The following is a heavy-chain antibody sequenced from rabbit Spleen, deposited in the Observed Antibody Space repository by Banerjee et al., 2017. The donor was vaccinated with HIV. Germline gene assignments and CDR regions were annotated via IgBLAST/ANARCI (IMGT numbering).Heavy chain of an antibody. CDR3: VRGYDDYGDYTRLDL. J-gene: IGHJ3*01. V-gene: IGHV1S45*01. Sequence: QEQLVESGGGLVQPGGSLKLSCKASGFDFSTYSMSWVRQAPGKGLEWIGCIYAGSSGRVYYASWAKGRFTISKTSSTTVTLQMTSLTASDTATYFCVRGYDDYGDYTRLDLWGPGTLVTVS. D-gene: IGHD2-1*01. CDR2: IYAGSSGRV. CDR1: GFDFSTYS.